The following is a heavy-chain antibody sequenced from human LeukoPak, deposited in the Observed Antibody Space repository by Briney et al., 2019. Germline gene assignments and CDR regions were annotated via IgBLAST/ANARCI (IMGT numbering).Heavy chain of an antibody. CDR1: GYTFTGYY. Sequence: GASVKVSCKASGYTFTGYYMHWVRQAPGQGLEWMGRINPNSGGTNYAQKFQGRVTMTRDTSISTAYMELSRLTSDDTAVYYCARDLGQATLSDYWGQGTLVTVSS. CDR2: INPNSGGT. CDR3: ARDLGQATLSDY. D-gene: IGHD1-26*01. V-gene: IGHV1-2*06. J-gene: IGHJ4*02.